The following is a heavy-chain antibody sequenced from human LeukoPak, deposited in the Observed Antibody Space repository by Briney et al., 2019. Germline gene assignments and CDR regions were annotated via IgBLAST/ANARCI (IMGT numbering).Heavy chain of an antibody. Sequence: GGSLRLSCAASGFTFSSYAMSWVRQAPGKGLEWVSAISGSGGSTYYADSVKGRFTISRDNSKNTLYLQMNSLRAEDTAVYYCAKDREIYDILTPIDYWGQGTLVTVSS. D-gene: IGHD3-9*01. CDR2: ISGSGGST. J-gene: IGHJ4*02. V-gene: IGHV3-23*01. CDR1: GFTFSSYA. CDR3: AKDREIYDILTPIDY.